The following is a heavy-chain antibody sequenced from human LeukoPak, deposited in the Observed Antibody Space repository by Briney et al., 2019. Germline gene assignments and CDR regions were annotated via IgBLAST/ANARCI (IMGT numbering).Heavy chain of an antibody. D-gene: IGHD6-19*01. CDR1: GFTFSSYW. V-gene: IGHV3-74*01. J-gene: IGHJ4*02. CDR2: ISSDESST. CDR3: AREGSGWYYFDY. Sequence: GGPLRLSCAASGFTFSSYWMHWVRQAPGKGLVWVSRISSDESSTSYADSVKGRFTISRDNAKSTLYLQMNSLRAEDTAVYYCAREGSGWYYFDYWGQGTLVTVSS.